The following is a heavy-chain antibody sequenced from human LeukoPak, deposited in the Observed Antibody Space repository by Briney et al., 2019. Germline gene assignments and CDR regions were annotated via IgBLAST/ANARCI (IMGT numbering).Heavy chain of an antibody. D-gene: IGHD2-2*01. CDR3: ARDPEDIVVVPAAIPFDP. CDR2: ISSSSTI. Sequence: GGSLRLSCAASGFTFSSYSMNWVRQAPGKGLEWVSYISSSSTIYYADSVKGRFIISRDNAKNSLYLQMNSLRDEDTAVYYCARDPEDIVVVPAAIPFDPWGQGTLVTVSS. J-gene: IGHJ5*02. CDR1: GFTFSSYS. V-gene: IGHV3-48*02.